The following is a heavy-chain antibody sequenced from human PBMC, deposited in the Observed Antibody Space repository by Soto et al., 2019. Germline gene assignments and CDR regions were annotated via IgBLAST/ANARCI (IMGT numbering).Heavy chain of an antibody. J-gene: IGHJ6*02. CDR2: IYYSGST. CDR3: ARLRTIFGNYGMDV. CDR1: GGSISSYY. Sequence: PSETLSLTCTVSGGSISSYYWSWIRQPPGKGLEWIGYIYYSGSTNYNPSLKSRVTISVDTSKNQFSLKLSSVTAADTAVYYCARLRTIFGNYGMDVWGQGTTVTVSS. D-gene: IGHD3-3*01. V-gene: IGHV4-59*01.